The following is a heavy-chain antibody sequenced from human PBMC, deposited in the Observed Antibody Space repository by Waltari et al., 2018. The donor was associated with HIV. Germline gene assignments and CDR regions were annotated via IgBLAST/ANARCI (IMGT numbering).Heavy chain of an antibody. Sequence: QVQLVESGGGVVQHGDVVRLSCAPYAADVAGAGMHWVRQSPGKGLELLAAISYDGMKKYDGYSLRGRLTISRDNSKKTLYLQMNTLRPEDTAIYFCARDSSQVHWFGESLALWGQGTLVIVSS. CDR3: ARDSSQVHWFGESLAL. CDR2: ISYDGMKK. V-gene: IGHV3-30*03. D-gene: IGHD3-10*01. J-gene: IGHJ4*02. CDR1: AADVAGAG.